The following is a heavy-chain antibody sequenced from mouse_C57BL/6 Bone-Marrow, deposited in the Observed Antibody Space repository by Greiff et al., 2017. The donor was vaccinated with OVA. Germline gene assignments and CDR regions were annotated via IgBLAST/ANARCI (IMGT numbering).Heavy chain of an antibody. CDR3: ARQGSNYDYFDY. J-gene: IGHJ2*01. CDR2: ISSGGSYT. CDR1: GFTFSSYG. Sequence: EVNVVESGGDLVKPGGSLKLSCAASGFTFSSYGMSWVRQTPDKRLEWVATISSGGSYTYYPDSVKGRFTISRDNAKNTLYLQMSSLKSEDTAMYYCARQGSNYDYFDYWGQGTTLTVSS. D-gene: IGHD2-5*01. V-gene: IGHV5-6*01.